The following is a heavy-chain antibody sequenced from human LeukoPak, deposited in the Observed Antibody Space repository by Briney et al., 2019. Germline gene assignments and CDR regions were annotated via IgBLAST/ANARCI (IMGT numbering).Heavy chain of an antibody. D-gene: IGHD3-3*01. J-gene: IGHJ2*01. CDR1: GGSISSGDYY. Sequence: SQTLSLTCTVSGGSISSGDYYWSWIRQPPGKGLEWIGYIYYSGSTYYNPSLKSRVTISVDTSNNQFSLKLSSVTAADTAVYYCARSPPKNYYDFWSGYHYWYFDLWGRGTLVTVSS. CDR3: ARSPPKNYYDFWSGYHYWYFDL. CDR2: IYYSGST. V-gene: IGHV4-30-4*01.